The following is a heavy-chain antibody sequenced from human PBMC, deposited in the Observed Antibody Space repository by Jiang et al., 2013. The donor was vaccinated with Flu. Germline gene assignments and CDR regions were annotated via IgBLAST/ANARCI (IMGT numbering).Heavy chain of an antibody. D-gene: IGHD4-17*01. CDR1: GGSISSYY. Sequence: GSGLVKPSETLSLTCTVSGGSISSYYWSWIRQPPGKGLEWIGYIYYSGSTNYNPSLKSRVTISVDTSKNQFSLKLSSVTAADTAVYYCARVTRYGDYGYDAFDIWGQGTMVTV. CDR3: ARVTRYGDYGYDAFDI. V-gene: IGHV4-59*01. J-gene: IGHJ3*02. CDR2: IYYSGST.